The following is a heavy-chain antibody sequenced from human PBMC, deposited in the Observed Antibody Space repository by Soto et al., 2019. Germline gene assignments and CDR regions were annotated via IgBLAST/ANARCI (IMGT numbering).Heavy chain of an antibody. CDR1: GYTFSNYY. CDR3: TRDSASDRTFDY. CDR2: IKPSGGST. Sequence: GASVKVSCKTSGYTFSNYYIHWVRQAPGQRLEWMGIIKPSGGSTTYAQNFQGRVTMTRDTSTSTVYMELSSLRSEDTAIYYCTRDSASDRTFDYWGQGTLVTVSS. V-gene: IGHV1-46*01. J-gene: IGHJ4*02.